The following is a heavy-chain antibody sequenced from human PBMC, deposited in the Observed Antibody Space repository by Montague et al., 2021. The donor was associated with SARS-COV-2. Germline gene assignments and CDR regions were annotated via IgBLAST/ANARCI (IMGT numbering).Heavy chain of an antibody. CDR3: ARIRCITIFGVVITPYYYGMDV. V-gene: IGHV4-34*01. CDR2: INHSGST. CDR1: GGSFSGYY. Sequence: SETLSLTCAVYGGSFSGYYWSWIRQPPGEGLEWIGEINHSGSTNYNPSLKSRVTISVDTSKNQFSLKLSSVTAADTAVYYCARIRCITIFGVVITPYYYGMDVWGQGTTVTVSS. J-gene: IGHJ6*02. D-gene: IGHD3-3*01.